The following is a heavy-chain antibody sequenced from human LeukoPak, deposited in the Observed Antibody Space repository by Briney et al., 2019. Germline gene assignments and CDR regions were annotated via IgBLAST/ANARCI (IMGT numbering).Heavy chain of an antibody. D-gene: IGHD3-3*01. V-gene: IGHV1-8*01. CDR2: MNPNSGNT. CDR1: GYTFTSYD. CDR3: AGAYDFWSGYPYYYYYMDV. J-gene: IGHJ6*03. Sequence: ASVKVSCKASGYTFTSYDINWVRQATGQGLEWMGWMNPNSGNTGYAQKFQGRVTITRNTSISTAYMELSSLRSEDTAVYYCAGAYDFWSGYPYYYYYMDVWGKGTTVTVSS.